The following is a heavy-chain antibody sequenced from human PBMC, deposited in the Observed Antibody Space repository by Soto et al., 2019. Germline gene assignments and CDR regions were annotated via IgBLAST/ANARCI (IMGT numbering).Heavy chain of an antibody. CDR3: ARESRSGRRDRLDY. V-gene: IGHV3-30*02. J-gene: IGHJ4*02. Sequence: PGGSLRLSCAASGFTFSNHGMHWVRQAPGKGLEWVALIRYDGSNRFYADSVRGRFTISRDISENTVFLQMNSLRAEDTAVYYCARESRSGRRDRLDYWGQGTLVTVSS. CDR1: GFTFSNHG. D-gene: IGHD6-19*01. CDR2: IRYDGSNR.